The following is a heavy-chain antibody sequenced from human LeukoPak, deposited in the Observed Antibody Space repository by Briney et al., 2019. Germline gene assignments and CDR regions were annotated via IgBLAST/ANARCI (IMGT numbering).Heavy chain of an antibody. CDR2: ISGSGGST. D-gene: IGHD5-18*01. CDR3: AKAPQLWFSPSIDY. CDR1: GFTFSSYA. V-gene: IGHV3-23*01. Sequence: PGGSLRLSCAASGFTFSSYAMSWVRQAPGKGLEWVSAISGSGGSTYYADSVKGRFTVSRDNSKNTLYLQMNSLRAEDTAVYYCAKAPQLWFSPSIDYWGQGTLVTVSS. J-gene: IGHJ4*02.